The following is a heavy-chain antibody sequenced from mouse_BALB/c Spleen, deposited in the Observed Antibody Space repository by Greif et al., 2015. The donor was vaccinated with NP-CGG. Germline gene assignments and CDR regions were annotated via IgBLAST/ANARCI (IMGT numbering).Heavy chain of an antibody. V-gene: IGHV14-3*02. CDR2: IDPANGNT. CDR1: GFNIKDTY. CDR3: ARWDWYFDV. Sequence: VHVKQSGAELVKPGASVKLSCTASGFNIKDTYMHWVKQRPEQGLEWIGRIDPANGNTKYDPKFQGEATITADTSSNTAYLQLSSLTSEDTAVYYCARWDWYFDVWGAGTTVTVS. J-gene: IGHJ1*01.